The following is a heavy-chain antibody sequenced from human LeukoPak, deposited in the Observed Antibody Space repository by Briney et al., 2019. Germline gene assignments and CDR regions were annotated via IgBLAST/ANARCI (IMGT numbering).Heavy chain of an antibody. CDR2: ISWNSGSI. Sequence: PGRSLRLSCAASGFTFDDYAMHWVRQAPGKGLEWVSGISWNSGSIGYADSVKGRFTISRDNAKNSLYLQMNSLRAEDTALYYCAKDFYGDYGGYYFDYWGQGTLVTVSS. CDR1: GFTFDDYA. V-gene: IGHV3-9*01. J-gene: IGHJ4*02. D-gene: IGHD4-17*01. CDR3: AKDFYGDYGGYYFDY.